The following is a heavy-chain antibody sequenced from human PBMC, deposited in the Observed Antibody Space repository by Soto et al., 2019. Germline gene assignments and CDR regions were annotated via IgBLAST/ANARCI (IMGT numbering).Heavy chain of an antibody. Sequence: APVKLSWEASGGTFSSYTSSWVRHAPGQGLEWMGRIIPILGIANYAQKFQGRVTITADKSTTTAYMELRSLRSDDTAVYYCARDRPPSSIRARDYYSAMDVWGQGTTDTVSS. CDR2: IIPILGIA. V-gene: IGHV1-69*04. CDR1: GGTFSSYT. J-gene: IGHJ6*02. D-gene: IGHD6-6*01. CDR3: ARDRPPSSIRARDYYSAMDV.